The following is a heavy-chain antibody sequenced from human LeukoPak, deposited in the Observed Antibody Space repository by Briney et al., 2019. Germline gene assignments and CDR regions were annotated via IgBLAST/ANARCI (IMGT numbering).Heavy chain of an antibody. Sequence: PSETLSLTCTVSGGSINSYYWTWIRQPPGKGLEWIGYIYYSGSTNYNSSLKSRVTITVDTSKNQFSLRLTSVTAADTAVYYCARDTYYYDNGDYIDVFDSWGQGTMVTVSS. V-gene: IGHV4-59*01. CDR3: ARDTYYYDNGDYIDVFDS. CDR2: IYYSGST. J-gene: IGHJ3*02. D-gene: IGHD3-22*01. CDR1: GGSINSYY.